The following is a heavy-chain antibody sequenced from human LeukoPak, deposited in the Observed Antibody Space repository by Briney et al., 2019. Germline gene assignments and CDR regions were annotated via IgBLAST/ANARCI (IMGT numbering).Heavy chain of an antibody. D-gene: IGHD4-17*01. CDR3: ARDVVDYEIDY. CDR2: ISSTSYYI. J-gene: IGHJ4*02. V-gene: IGHV3-21*01. CDR1: GFTFSSYS. Sequence: GGSLRLSCAASGFTFSSYSMIWVRQAPGKGLEWVSFISSTSYYIYYADSVKGRFTISRDNAKNTLYLQMNSLRAEDTAVYYCARDVVDYEIDYWGQGTLVTVSS.